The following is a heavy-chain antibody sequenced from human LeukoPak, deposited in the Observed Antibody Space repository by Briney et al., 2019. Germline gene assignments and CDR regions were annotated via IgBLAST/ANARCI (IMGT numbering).Heavy chain of an antibody. CDR3: AKDGRQSQWLVRLTWTYYYGMDV. CDR2: ISGSGGST. J-gene: IGHJ6*02. V-gene: IGHV3-23*01. D-gene: IGHD6-19*01. Sequence: GGSLRLSCAASGFTFSSYAMSWVRQAPGKGLEWVSAISGSGGSTYYADSVKGRFTISRDNSKNTLYLQMNSLRAEDTAVYYCAKDGRQSQWLVRLTWTYYYGMDVWGQGTTVTVSS. CDR1: GFTFSSYA.